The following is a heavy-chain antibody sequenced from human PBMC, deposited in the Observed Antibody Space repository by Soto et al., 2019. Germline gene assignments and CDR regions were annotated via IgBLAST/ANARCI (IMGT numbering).Heavy chain of an antibody. CDR1: GGSISSYY. CDR2: IYYSGST. CDR3: ARLPGEQLVYFDY. J-gene: IGHJ4*02. D-gene: IGHD6-6*01. Sequence: SETLSLTCTVSGGSISSYYWSWIRQPPGKGLEWIGYIYYSGSTNYNPSLKSRVTISVDTSKNQFSLKLSSVTAADTAVYYCARLPGEQLVYFDYWGQGTLVTVSS. V-gene: IGHV4-59*08.